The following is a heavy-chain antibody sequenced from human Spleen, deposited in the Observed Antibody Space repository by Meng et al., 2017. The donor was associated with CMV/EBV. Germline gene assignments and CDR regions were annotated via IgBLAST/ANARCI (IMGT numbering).Heavy chain of an antibody. J-gene: IGHJ5*02. CDR3: ARDRPPNNWNYVGEGCFDP. CDR1: TLTTHE. Sequence: TLTTHEINWVRQAAGQGLEWMGWMNPDSGNAGYAQKFQGRVTMTRNTSIGTAYMDLSSLRSEDTAVYYCARDRPPNNWNYVGEGCFDPWGQGTLVTVSS. D-gene: IGHD1-7*01. V-gene: IGHV1-8*01. CDR2: MNPDSGNA.